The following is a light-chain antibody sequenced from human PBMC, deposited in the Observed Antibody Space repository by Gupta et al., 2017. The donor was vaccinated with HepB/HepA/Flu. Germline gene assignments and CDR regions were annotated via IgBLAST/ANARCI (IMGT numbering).Light chain of an antibody. CDR1: KLGNKY. J-gene: IGLJ2*01. CDR3: QAWDANTVV. Sequence: SYELTQPPSVSVSPGQTASITCSGEKLGNKYASWYQQKPGQSPVLAIYQDTGRPSGFPERFSGSNSGRTATLTVSGTQAMDEADYYCQAWDANTVVFGGGTKLSVL. CDR2: QDT. V-gene: IGLV3-1*01.